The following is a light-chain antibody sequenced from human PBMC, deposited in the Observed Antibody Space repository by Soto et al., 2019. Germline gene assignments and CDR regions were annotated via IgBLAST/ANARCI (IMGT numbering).Light chain of an antibody. V-gene: IGKV3-20*01. Sequence: EIVLTQSPGTLSLSPGERATLSCRASQTVSINYLAWYQQKPGQAPRLLVYGASSRATGIPDRFSGSGSGTDFTLTISRLEPEDFAVYYCQQYGNSPWTFGRGTKVDIK. CDR2: GAS. CDR3: QQYGNSPWT. CDR1: QTVSINY. J-gene: IGKJ1*01.